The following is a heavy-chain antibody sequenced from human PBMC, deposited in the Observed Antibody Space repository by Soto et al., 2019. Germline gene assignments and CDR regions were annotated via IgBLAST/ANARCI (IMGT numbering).Heavy chain of an antibody. CDR2: IYYSGST. D-gene: IGHD3-3*01. CDR3: ARATYYDFWSGYPTTFGYYGMDV. Sequence: PSETLSLTCTVSGGSISSYYWSWIRQPPGKGLEWIGYIYYSGSTNYNPSLKSRVTISVDTSKNQFSLKLSSVTAADTAVYYCARATYYDFWSGYPTTFGYYGMDVWGQGTTVTVSS. J-gene: IGHJ6*02. CDR1: GGSISSYY. V-gene: IGHV4-59*12.